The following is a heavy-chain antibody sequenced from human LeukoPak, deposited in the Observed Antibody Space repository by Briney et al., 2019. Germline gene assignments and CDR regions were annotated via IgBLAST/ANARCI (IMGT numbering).Heavy chain of an antibody. CDR1: GFSFDDNG. D-gene: IGHD2-2*02. CDR3: ARYGFYCSSTSCYIFDN. J-gene: IGHJ4*02. CDR2: VNWNGGTI. Sequence: GESLTLSCAVSGFSFDDNGMGWVCLAQAKSLEFVSGVNWNGGTIGYADSVKGRFTVSRDNAKNSLYLQMNSLRAEDTALYYCARYGFYCSSTSCYIFDNWGQGTLVTVSS. V-gene: IGHV3-20*04.